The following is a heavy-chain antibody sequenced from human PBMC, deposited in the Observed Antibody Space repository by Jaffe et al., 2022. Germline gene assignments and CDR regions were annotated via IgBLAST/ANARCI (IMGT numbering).Heavy chain of an antibody. CDR2: IYHSGST. CDR1: GYSISSGYY. J-gene: IGHJ2*01. D-gene: IGHD6-19*01. CDR3: ARAPIAVAGFLYWYFDL. Sequence: QVQLQESGPGLVKPSETLSLTCAVSGYSISSGYYWGWIRQPPGKGLEWIGSIYHSGSTYYNPSLKSRVTISVDTSKNQFSLKLSSVTAADTAVYYCARAPIAVAGFLYWYFDLWGRGTLVTVSS. V-gene: IGHV4-38-2*01.